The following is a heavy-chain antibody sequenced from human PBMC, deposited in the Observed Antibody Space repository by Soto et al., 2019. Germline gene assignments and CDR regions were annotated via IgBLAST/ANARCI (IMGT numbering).Heavy chain of an antibody. Sequence: NPSETLSLTCTVSGGSVSSRNYYGGWIRQPPGKGLEWIGSLFYSGSTYYNPSLKSRVTISVDTSKNQFSLKLRFVTAADTAVYYCARHYGPPGDFYDSCGLRDSWGQETLVTVS. CDR1: GGSVSSRNYY. D-gene: IGHD3-22*01. J-gene: IGHJ4*02. CDR3: ARHYGPPGDFYDSCGLRDS. CDR2: LFYSGST. V-gene: IGHV4-39*01.